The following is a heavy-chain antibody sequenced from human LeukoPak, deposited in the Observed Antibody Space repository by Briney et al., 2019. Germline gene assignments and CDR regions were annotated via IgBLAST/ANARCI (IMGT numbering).Heavy chain of an antibody. CDR2: INPNSGGT. V-gene: IGHV1-2*06. J-gene: IGHJ4*02. D-gene: IGHD2-21*02. Sequence: GSVKVSCKASGYTFTGYYMHWVRQAPGQGLEWMGRINPNSGGTNYAQKFQGRVTMTRDTSISTAYMELSRLRSDDTAVYYCARDRRRYCGGDCPVDYWGQGTLVTVSS. CDR3: ARDRRRYCGGDCPVDY. CDR1: GYTFTGYY.